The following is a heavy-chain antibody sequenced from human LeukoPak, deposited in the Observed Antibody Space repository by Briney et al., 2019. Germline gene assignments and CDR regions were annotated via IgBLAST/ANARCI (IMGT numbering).Heavy chain of an antibody. CDR2: INQDGSQR. V-gene: IGHV3-7*05. Sequence: GGSLRLSCAASGFTFSSRWMGWVRQAPGRGLEWVAHINQDGSQRNYVDPVKGRFTISRDNAKNSVYLQMDTLRAEDTAIYFCARDDYLGYWGQGTLVTVSS. CDR3: ARDDYLGY. D-gene: IGHD3-16*01. CDR1: GFTFSSRW. J-gene: IGHJ4*02.